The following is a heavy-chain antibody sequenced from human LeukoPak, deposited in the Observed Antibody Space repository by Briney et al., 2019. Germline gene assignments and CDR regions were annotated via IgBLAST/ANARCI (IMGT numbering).Heavy chain of an antibody. Sequence: SGGPLRLSCAASGFSFSSYAMSWVRQAPGKGLEWVAVISYDGSNKYYADSVKGRSTISRDNSKNTVYLQMNSLRPEDTAMYYCARPSPPGDGYNPCDYWGPGALVIVSS. J-gene: IGHJ4*02. D-gene: IGHD5-24*01. V-gene: IGHV3-30-3*01. CDR1: GFSFSSYA. CDR2: ISYDGSNK. CDR3: ARPSPPGDGYNPCDY.